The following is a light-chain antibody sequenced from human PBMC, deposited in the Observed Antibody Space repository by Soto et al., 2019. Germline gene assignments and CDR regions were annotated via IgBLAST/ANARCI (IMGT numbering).Light chain of an antibody. CDR3: QQYGSSPPTIT. V-gene: IGKV3-20*01. Sequence: EIVLTQSPGTLSLSPGERATLSCRASQSVSSSYLAWYQQKPGQAPRLLIYGASSRATGIPDRFSGSGSGTDFTLTISRLEPEDFAVYYCQQYGSSPPTITFGQGTRWRL. CDR2: GAS. CDR1: QSVSSSY. J-gene: IGKJ5*01.